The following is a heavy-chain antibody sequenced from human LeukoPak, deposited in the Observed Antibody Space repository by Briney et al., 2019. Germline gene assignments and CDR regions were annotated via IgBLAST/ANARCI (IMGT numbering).Heavy chain of an antibody. V-gene: IGHV1-24*01. CDR1: GYTLTELS. CDR3: ATDYCSSTSCYVGGY. D-gene: IGHD2-2*01. J-gene: IGHJ4*02. Sequence: GASVKVSCKVSGYTLTELSMHWVRQAPGKGREWMGGFDPEDGETIYAQKFQGRVTMTEDTSTDTAYMELSSLRSEDTAVYYCATDYCSSTSCYVGGYWGQGTLVTVSS. CDR2: FDPEDGET.